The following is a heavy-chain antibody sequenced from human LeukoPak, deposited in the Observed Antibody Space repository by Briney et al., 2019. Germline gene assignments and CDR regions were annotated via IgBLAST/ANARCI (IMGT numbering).Heavy chain of an antibody. D-gene: IGHD6-13*01. CDR3: ARDRSSSITR. CDR2: ISYDGSNK. V-gene: IGHV3-30-3*01. CDR1: GFTFSSYA. Sequence: PGRSLRLSCAASGFTFSSYAMHWVRQAPGKGLEWVAVISYDGSNKYYADSVKGRFTISRDNSKNTLYLQMNSLRAEDTAVYYCARDRSSSITRWGQGTLVTVSS. J-gene: IGHJ4*02.